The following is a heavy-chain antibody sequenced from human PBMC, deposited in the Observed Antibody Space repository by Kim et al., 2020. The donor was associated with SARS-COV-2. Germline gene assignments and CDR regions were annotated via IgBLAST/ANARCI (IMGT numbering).Heavy chain of an antibody. D-gene: IGHD3-10*01. Sequence: SRVTISVDTSKNQFSLKLSSVTAADTAVYYCARGPITMVRGRRYYYGMDVWGQGTTVTVSS. J-gene: IGHJ6*02. CDR3: ARGPITMVRGRRYYYGMDV. V-gene: IGHV4-39*01.